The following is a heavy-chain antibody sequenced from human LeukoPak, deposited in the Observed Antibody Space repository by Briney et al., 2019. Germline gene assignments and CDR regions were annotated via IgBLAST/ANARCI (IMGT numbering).Heavy chain of an antibody. CDR3: ARDANIYDSSGYYGP. CDR2: INPSGGST. V-gene: IGHV1-46*01. D-gene: IGHD3-22*01. Sequence: ASVKVSCKASGYTFTGYYMHWVRRAPGQGLEWMGIINPSGGSTSYAQKFQGRVTMTRDTSTSTVYVELSSLRSEDTAVYYCARDANIYDSSGYYGPWGQGTLVTVSS. J-gene: IGHJ5*02. CDR1: GYTFTGYY.